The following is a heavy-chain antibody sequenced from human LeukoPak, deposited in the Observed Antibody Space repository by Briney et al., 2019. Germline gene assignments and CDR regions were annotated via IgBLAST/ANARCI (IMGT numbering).Heavy chain of an antibody. CDR3: AKDTSHLSIAVAGSSFDY. Sequence: GGSLRLSCAASGFTFNSYGMHWVRQAPGKGLEWVAVIQYDGSKKYYADSVKGRFTISRDNSKNTLYLQMDSLRAEDTAVYYCAKDTSHLSIAVAGSSFDYWGQGTLVTVSS. D-gene: IGHD6-19*01. V-gene: IGHV3-30*02. J-gene: IGHJ4*02. CDR1: GFTFNSYG. CDR2: IQYDGSKK.